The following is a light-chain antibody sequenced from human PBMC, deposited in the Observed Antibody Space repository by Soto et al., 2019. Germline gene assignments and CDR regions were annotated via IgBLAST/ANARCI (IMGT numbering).Light chain of an antibody. CDR2: DAS. CDR3: QQRRET. CDR1: QSVSSY. V-gene: IGKV3-11*01. Sequence: EIVLAQTRSTQCLSGGESTTLSCRASQSVSSYLAWYQQKPGQAPRLLIYDASSRATGIPPRFSGSGSGTDFTLTISRLEPEDFAVYYCQQRRETFGQGTKVDIK. J-gene: IGKJ1*01.